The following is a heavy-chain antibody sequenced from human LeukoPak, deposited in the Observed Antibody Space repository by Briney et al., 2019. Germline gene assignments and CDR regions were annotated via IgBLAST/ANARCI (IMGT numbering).Heavy chain of an antibody. CDR2: ISYDGSNK. Sequence: GGSLRLSCAASGFTFSAYGMHWVRQAPGKGLEWVAIISYDGSNKYYPDSVKGRFTISRDDFKNTLYLQMNSLRTEDTAVYYCAKELTRPNRPVAGLNYWGQGTLVTVSS. J-gene: IGHJ4*02. D-gene: IGHD6-19*01. V-gene: IGHV3-30*18. CDR1: GFTFSAYG. CDR3: AKELTRPNRPVAGLNY.